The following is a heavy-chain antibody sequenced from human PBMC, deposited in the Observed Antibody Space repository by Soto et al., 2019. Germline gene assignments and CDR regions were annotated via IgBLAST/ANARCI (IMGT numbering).Heavy chain of an antibody. D-gene: IGHD3-16*02. CDR1: GFTFSSYW. Sequence: GGSLRLSCAASGFTFSSYWMHWVRQAPGKGLVWVSRIKNDGSGTYYAGSVEGRFTISRDNAQNAVYLQMNSLRAEDTAVYYCARVLDYDYVWGSYPLNWFDPWGQGTLVTVSS. CDR3: ARVLDYDYVWGSYPLNWFDP. J-gene: IGHJ5*02. V-gene: IGHV3-74*01. CDR2: IKNDGSGT.